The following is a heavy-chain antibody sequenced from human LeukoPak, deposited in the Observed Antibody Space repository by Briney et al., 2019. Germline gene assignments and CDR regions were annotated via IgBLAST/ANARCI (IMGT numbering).Heavy chain of an antibody. CDR1: GFIFNNYW. D-gene: IGHD3-10*01. CDR2: IKEDGSEI. Sequence: GESLRLSCAASGFIFNNYWMTWVRQTPGKGLEFVANIKEDGSEIFYLDSVKGRFTISRDNAKNSLYLQMNSLRVEDTAVYYCGRSPDGVDNWGQGTLVTVSS. CDR3: GRSPDGVDN. J-gene: IGHJ4*02. V-gene: IGHV3-7*01.